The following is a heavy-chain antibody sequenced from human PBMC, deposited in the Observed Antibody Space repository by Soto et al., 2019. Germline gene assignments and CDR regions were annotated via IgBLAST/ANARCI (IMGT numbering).Heavy chain of an antibody. J-gene: IGHJ4*02. D-gene: IGHD3-16*01. V-gene: IGHV3-30-3*01. CDR2: MSYDGSNK. CDR1: GFTFSSYA. CDR3: ASDGGAY. Sequence: VQLVESGGGVVQPGRSRRLSCAASGFTFSSYAMHWVRRAPGKGLEWMAVMSYDGSNKYYADSVKGRFTISRDNSKNTLYLQMNSLRPEDTALYYCASDGGAYWGQGTLVIVSS.